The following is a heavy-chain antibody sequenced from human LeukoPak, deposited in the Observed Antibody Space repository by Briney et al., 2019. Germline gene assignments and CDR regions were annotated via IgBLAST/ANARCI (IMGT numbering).Heavy chain of an antibody. J-gene: IGHJ4*02. CDR2: INPSGGST. D-gene: IGHD2-15*01. CDR1: GYTFTSYY. CDR3: ARGRARYCSGGSCYNGLDY. V-gene: IGHV1-46*03. Sequence: ASVKVSCKASGYTFTSYYMHWVRQAPGQGLEWMGIINPSGGSTSYAQKFQGRVTITADESTSTAYMELSSLRSEDTAVYYCARGRARYCSGGSCYNGLDYWGQGTLVTVSS.